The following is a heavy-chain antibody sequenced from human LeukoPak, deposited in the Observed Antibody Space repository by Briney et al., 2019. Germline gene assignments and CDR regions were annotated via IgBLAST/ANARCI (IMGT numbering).Heavy chain of an antibody. D-gene: IGHD3-22*01. J-gene: IGHJ3*02. Sequence: PSETLSLTCAVYGGSFSGYYWSWIRQPPGKGLEWIGEINHSGSTNYNPSLKSRVTISVDTSKNQFSLKLSSVTAADTAVYYCARGNNYYYDSSGYLVYAFDIWGQGTMVTVSS. CDR3: ARGNNYYYDSSGYLVYAFDI. CDR1: GGSFSGYY. CDR2: INHSGST. V-gene: IGHV4-34*01.